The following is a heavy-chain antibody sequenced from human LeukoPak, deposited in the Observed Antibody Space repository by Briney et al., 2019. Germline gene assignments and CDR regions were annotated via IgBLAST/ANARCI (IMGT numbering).Heavy chain of an antibody. CDR2: FDPEDGET. D-gene: IGHD2-2*02. V-gene: IGHV1-24*01. Sequence: ASVKVSCKVSGYTLTELSMHWVRQAPGKGLEWMGGFDPEDGETIYAQKFQGRVTMTEDTSTDTAYMELSSLRSEDTAVYYCATRPYCSSTSCYTVGVYWGQGTLVTVSS. CDR1: GYTLTELS. CDR3: ATRPYCSSTSCYTVGVY. J-gene: IGHJ4*02.